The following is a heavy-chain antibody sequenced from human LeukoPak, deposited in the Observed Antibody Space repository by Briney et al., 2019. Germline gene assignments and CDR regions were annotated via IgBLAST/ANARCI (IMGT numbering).Heavy chain of an antibody. J-gene: IGHJ5*02. Sequence: GRSLRLSCATSGFTFDDYAMHWVRQAPGKGLEWVARISWNSDTLAYADSVLGRFTISRDNSKNTLYLQMNSLRAEDTAVYYCARDRKQWLSRLTNWFDPWGQGTLVTVSS. CDR2: ISWNSDTL. D-gene: IGHD6-19*01. CDR1: GFTFDDYA. V-gene: IGHV3-9*01. CDR3: ARDRKQWLSRLTNWFDP.